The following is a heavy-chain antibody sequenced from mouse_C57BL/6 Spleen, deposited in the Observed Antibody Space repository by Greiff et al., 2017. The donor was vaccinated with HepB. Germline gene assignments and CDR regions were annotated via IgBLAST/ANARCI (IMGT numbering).Heavy chain of an antibody. Sequence: QVQLKQPGAELVKPGASVKVSCKASGYTFTSYWMHWVKQRPGQGLEWIGRIHPSDSDTNYNQKFKGKATLTVDKSSSTAYMQLSSLTSEDSAVYYCAIGSNYVLYYFDYWGQVTTLTVSS. V-gene: IGHV1-74*01. J-gene: IGHJ2*01. D-gene: IGHD2-5*01. CDR3: AIGSNYVLYYFDY. CDR1: GYTFTSYW. CDR2: IHPSDSDT.